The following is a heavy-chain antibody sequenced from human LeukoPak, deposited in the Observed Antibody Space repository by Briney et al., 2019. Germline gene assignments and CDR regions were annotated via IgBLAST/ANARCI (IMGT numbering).Heavy chain of an antibody. J-gene: IGHJ4*02. CDR1: GFTFSSYA. CDR2: ISYDGSNK. CDR3: ARDPAGNDY. V-gene: IGHV3-30-3*01. Sequence: PGGSLRLSCAASGFTFSSYAMHWVRQAPGKGLEWVAVISYDGSNKYYADSVKGRFTISRDNSKNTLYLQMNSLRAEDTAVYYCARDPAGNDYWGQGTLVTVSS. D-gene: IGHD6-19*01.